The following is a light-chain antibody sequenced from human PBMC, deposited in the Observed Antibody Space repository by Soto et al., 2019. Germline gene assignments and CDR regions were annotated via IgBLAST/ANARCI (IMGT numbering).Light chain of an antibody. Sequence: QSVLTQPPSVSGAPGQRVTISCTGSSSNIGAGYDVHWYQQLPGTAPKLLIYGNSNRPSGVPDRFSGSKSGTSASLAITGLQAEDEADYSRQSYDSSLSGSVVFGGGTKLTVL. CDR3: QSYDSSLSGSVV. CDR2: GNS. V-gene: IGLV1-40*01. CDR1: SSNIGAGYD. J-gene: IGLJ2*01.